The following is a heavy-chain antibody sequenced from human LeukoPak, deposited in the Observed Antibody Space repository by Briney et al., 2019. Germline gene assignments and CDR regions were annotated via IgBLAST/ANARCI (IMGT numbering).Heavy chain of an antibody. Sequence: PSETLSLTCTVSGGSISSYYWSWIRQPPGKGLEWIGYIYYSGSTNYNPSLKSRVTISVDTSKNQFSLKLRSVTAADTAVYYCATGGNSVGWFEPWGQGTLVTVSS. CDR3: ATGGNSVGWFEP. CDR2: IYYSGST. CDR1: GGSISSYY. V-gene: IGHV4-59*01. D-gene: IGHD4-23*01. J-gene: IGHJ5*02.